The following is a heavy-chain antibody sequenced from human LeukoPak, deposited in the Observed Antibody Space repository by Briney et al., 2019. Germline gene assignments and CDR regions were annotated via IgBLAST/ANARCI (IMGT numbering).Heavy chain of an antibody. CDR3: ATRPAGDEWLAPFDY. Sequence: PSGGSLRLSCALSGLPFISTAVTWARQAPGKGLEWVSTISGGDDSTYYADCVRGRFPVSRDNSRKMLHRQIDSRRGDDTAVYYCATRPAGDEWLAPFDYWGQGTLVTVSS. V-gene: IGHV3-23*01. D-gene: IGHD6-19*01. CDR2: ISGGDDST. CDR1: GLPFISTA. J-gene: IGHJ4*02.